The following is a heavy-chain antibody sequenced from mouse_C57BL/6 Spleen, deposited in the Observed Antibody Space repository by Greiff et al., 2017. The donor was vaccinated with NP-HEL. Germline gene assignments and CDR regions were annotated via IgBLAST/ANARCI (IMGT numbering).Heavy chain of an antibody. D-gene: IGHD1-1*01. Sequence: QVQLQQPGAELVRPGSSVKLSCKASGYTFTSYWMHWVKQRPIQGLEWIGNIDPSDSETHYNQKFKDKATLTVDKSSSTAYMQLSSLASEDSAVYYCARCITTVVADWYFDVWGTGTTVTVSS. J-gene: IGHJ1*03. CDR1: GYTFTSYW. V-gene: IGHV1-52*01. CDR2: IDPSDSET. CDR3: ARCITTVVADWYFDV.